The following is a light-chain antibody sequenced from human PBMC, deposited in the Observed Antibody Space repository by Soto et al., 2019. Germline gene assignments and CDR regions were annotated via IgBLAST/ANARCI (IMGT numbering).Light chain of an antibody. CDR1: QSVSSY. CDR3: QQPSNWPPT. CDR2: DAS. V-gene: IGKV3-11*01. J-gene: IGKJ3*01. Sequence: EIVLTQSPATLSLSPGERATLSCRASQSVSSYLAWYQQKPGQAPRLLIYDASNRATGIPARFSGSGSGTEFTLTISSLEPEDFAFYYCQQPSNWPPTFGPGTKVDIK.